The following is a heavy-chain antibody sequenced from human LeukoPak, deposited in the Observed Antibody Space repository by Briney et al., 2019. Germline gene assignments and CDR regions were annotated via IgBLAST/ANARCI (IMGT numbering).Heavy chain of an antibody. CDR3: ASLTVMITFGGVIVKSWFDP. J-gene: IGHJ5*02. D-gene: IGHD3-16*02. Sequence: SETLSLTCTVSGGSISSYYWSWIRQPPGKGLKWIGNIYYSGYTTYSPSLRSRVTISVDTSKNQFSLKLSSVTAADTAVYYCASLTVMITFGGVIVKSWFDPWGQGTLVTVSS. CDR1: GGSISSYY. CDR2: IYYSGYT. V-gene: IGHV4-59*12.